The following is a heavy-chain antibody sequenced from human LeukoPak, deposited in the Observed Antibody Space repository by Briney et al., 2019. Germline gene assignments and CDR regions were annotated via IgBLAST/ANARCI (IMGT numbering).Heavy chain of an antibody. J-gene: IGHJ4*02. CDR1: GGSISSYY. CDR2: IYYSGST. V-gene: IGHV4-4*07. D-gene: IGHD3-22*01. CDR3: ARGRRSISYYSDSSGYYVY. Sequence: SETLSLTCTVSGGSISSYYWSWIRQPAGKGLEWIGSIYYSGSTYYNPSLKSRVTISVDTSKNHFSLKLNSVTAADTAVYYCARGRRSISYYSDSSGYYVYWGQGTLVTVSS.